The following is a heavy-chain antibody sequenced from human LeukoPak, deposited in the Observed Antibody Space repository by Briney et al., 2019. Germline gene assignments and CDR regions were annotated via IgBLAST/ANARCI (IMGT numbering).Heavy chain of an antibody. CDR3: AKGRSGSYYLYFDS. Sequence: GGSLRLSCAASGFTFSSFAMSWVRQAPGKGLEWVSAISGDGVSTFYADSVKGRFTISRDNSKNTLYLQMNSLRAEDTAVYYCAKGRSGSYYLYFDSWGQGTLVTVSS. D-gene: IGHD3-10*01. CDR2: ISGDGVST. CDR1: GFTFSSFA. J-gene: IGHJ4*02. V-gene: IGHV3-23*01.